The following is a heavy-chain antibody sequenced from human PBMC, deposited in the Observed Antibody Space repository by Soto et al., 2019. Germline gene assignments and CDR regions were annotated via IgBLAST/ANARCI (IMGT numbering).Heavy chain of an antibody. D-gene: IGHD3-9*01. CDR2: INAGNGNT. CDR1: GYTFTSYA. J-gene: IGHJ4*02. Sequence: GASVKVSCKASGYTFTSYAMHWVRQAPGQRLEWTGWINAGNGNTKYSQKFQGRVTITRDTSASTAYMELSSLRSEDTAVYYCASSLRYFDWNAVDYWGQGTLVTVS. V-gene: IGHV1-3*01. CDR3: ASSLRYFDWNAVDY.